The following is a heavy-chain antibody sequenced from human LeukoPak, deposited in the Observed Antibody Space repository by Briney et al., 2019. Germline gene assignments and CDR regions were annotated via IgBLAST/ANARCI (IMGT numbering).Heavy chain of an antibody. J-gene: IGHJ4*02. Sequence: GGSLRLSCPASGFTFSSYSMNWVRQAPGKGLEWVSSISSSSSYIYYADSVKGRFTISRDNAKNSLYLQMNSLRAEDTAVYYCATSAMAPYYFDYWGQGTLVTVSS. CDR2: ISSSSSYI. D-gene: IGHD5-18*01. CDR1: GFTFSSYS. V-gene: IGHV3-21*01. CDR3: ATSAMAPYYFDY.